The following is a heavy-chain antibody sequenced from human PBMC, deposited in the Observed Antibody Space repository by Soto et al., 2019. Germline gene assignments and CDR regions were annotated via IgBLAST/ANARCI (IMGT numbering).Heavy chain of an antibody. J-gene: IGHJ5*02. CDR1: GYTFTSYD. CDR3: AREGDGYNFWFDP. CDR2: IIPNFGTA. V-gene: IGHV1-69*06. Sequence: SVKVSCKASGYTFTSYDINWVRQATGQGLEWMGWIIPNFGTANYAQKFQGRVTITADKSTSTAYMELSSLRSEDTAVYYCAREGDGYNFWFDPWGQGTLVTVSS. D-gene: IGHD5-12*01.